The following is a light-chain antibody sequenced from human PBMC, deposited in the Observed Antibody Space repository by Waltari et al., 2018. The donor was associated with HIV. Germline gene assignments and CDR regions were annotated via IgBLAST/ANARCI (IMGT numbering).Light chain of an antibody. J-gene: IGKJ4*01. CDR3: QQVNRSPLT. CDR2: WAS. CDR1: QSLFYTSNSRTY. V-gene: IGKV4-1*01. Sequence: DIVMTQSTDSLAVSLGERATINCRSSQSLFYTSNSRTYLAWYQLKPGQPPKLLISWASTRESAVPDRFSGSGSGTAFALSISILQAEDFATYYCQQVNRSPLTFGGWTKVEIK.